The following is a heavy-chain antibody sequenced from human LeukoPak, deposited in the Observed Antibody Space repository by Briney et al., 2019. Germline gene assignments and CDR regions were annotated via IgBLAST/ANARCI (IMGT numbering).Heavy chain of an antibody. J-gene: IGHJ3*02. Sequence: SETLSLTCTVSSGSISSYYWSWTRQPPGNGLEWIGYISYSGNTNYNPSLKSRVTISVDTSKNQFSLKLSSVTAADTAEYFCARGKDSFDTFDIWGQGTMVTVSS. CDR1: SGSISSYY. V-gene: IGHV4-59*01. CDR3: ARGKDSFDTFDI. CDR2: ISYSGNT. D-gene: IGHD2-15*01.